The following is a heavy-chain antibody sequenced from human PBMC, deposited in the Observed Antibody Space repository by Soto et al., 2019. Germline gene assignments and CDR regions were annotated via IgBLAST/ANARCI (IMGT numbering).Heavy chain of an antibody. CDR2: ISYDGSNK. J-gene: IGHJ5*02. Sequence: GGSLRLSCAASGFTFSGYAMQWVRQAPGKGLEWVAVISYDGSNKYYADSVKGRFTISRDNSKNTLYLQMNSLRAEDTAVYYCARDEYYDFWSGYLNWFDPWGQGTLVTVSS. V-gene: IGHV3-30-3*01. CDR1: GFTFSGYA. D-gene: IGHD3-3*01. CDR3: ARDEYYDFWSGYLNWFDP.